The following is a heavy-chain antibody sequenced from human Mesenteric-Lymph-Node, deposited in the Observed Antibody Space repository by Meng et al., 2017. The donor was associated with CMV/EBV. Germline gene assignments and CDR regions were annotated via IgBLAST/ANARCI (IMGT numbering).Heavy chain of an antibody. J-gene: IGHJ6*02. D-gene: IGHD3/OR15-3a*01. CDR2: IVPMGRTT. CDR1: GGTFRNNV. Sequence: SVKVSCKASGGTFRNNVFSWVRQAPGQGLEWMGGIVPMGRTTNYAQKFQGRVTITTDDSTNTVYMEMSSLTSADTAVYYCARVVLDINRYGMDVWGQGTTVTVSS. CDR3: ARVVLDINRYGMDV. V-gene: IGHV1-69*05.